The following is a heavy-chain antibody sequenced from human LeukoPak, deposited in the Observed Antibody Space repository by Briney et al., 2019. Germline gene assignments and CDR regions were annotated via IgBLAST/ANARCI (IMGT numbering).Heavy chain of an antibody. Sequence: PSETLSLTCTVSGGSISSYYWSWTRQPPRKGLEWIGYIYYSGSTNYNPSLKSRVTISVDTSKNQFSLKLSSVTAADTAVYYCARVPNPKGVSGFDPWGQGTLITVSS. CDR3: ARVPNPKGVSGFDP. CDR1: GGSISSYY. CDR2: IYYSGST. D-gene: IGHD1-1*01. J-gene: IGHJ5*02. V-gene: IGHV4-59*01.